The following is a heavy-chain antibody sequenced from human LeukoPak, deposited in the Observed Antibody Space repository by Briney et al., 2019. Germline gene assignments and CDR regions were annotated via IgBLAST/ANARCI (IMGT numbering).Heavy chain of an antibody. CDR2: INHSGST. Sequence: PSETLSLTCTVSGASFNGNYWTWVRQSPGKGLEWIGEINHSGSTNYNPSLKSRVTISVDTSKNQFSLKLSSVTAADTAAYYCARGGFMYCSSTSCYKKFPRREGMDVWGQGTTVTVSS. CDR1: GASFNGNY. CDR3: ARGGFMYCSSTSCYKKFPRREGMDV. J-gene: IGHJ6*02. V-gene: IGHV4-34*01. D-gene: IGHD2-2*02.